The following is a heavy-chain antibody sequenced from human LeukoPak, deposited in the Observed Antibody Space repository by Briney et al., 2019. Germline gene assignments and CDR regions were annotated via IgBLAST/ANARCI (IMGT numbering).Heavy chain of an antibody. CDR2: IFQGGGEI. V-gene: IGHV3-23*03. CDR3: ATYRQVLLPFES. D-gene: IGHD5-18*01. Sequence: GGSLRLSCAASGFTFSSFAMIWVRQPPGKGLEWVSSIFQGGGEINYADSVRGRFTISRDNSRSTLFLQMNSLRVEDTAIYYCATYRQVLLPFESWGQGTLVTVSS. J-gene: IGHJ4*02. CDR1: GFTFSSFA.